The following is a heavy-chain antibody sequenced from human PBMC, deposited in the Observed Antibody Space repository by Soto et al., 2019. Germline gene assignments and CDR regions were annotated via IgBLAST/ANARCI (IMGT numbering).Heavy chain of an antibody. Sequence: ASVKVSCKASGYTFASCYMRWVRQAPGQGLEWMGIINPSGGSTSYAQKFQGRVTMTRDTSTSTVYMELSSLRSEDTAVYYCAREATGYSYGYNWFDPWGQGTLVTVSS. CDR2: INPSGGST. CDR3: AREATGYSYGYNWFDP. CDR1: GYTFASCY. J-gene: IGHJ5*02. D-gene: IGHD5-18*01. V-gene: IGHV1-46*03.